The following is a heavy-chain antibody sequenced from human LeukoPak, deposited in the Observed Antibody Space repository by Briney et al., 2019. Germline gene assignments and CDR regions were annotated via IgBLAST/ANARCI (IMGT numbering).Heavy chain of an antibody. CDR2: IYFSGST. D-gene: IGHD3-10*01. V-gene: IGHV4-59*04. Sequence: SETLSLTCTVSGGSISSYYWSWIRQPPGKGLEWIGTIYFSGSTFSNPSLRSRVTISADMSRNQFSLKMSSVTAADTAVYYCARVRLGFAVDYWGQGTLVTVSS. CDR1: GGSISSYY. J-gene: IGHJ4*02. CDR3: ARVRLGFAVDY.